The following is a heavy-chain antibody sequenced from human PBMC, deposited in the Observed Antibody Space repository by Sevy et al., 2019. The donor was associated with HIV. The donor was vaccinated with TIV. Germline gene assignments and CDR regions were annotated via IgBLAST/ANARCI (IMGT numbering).Heavy chain of an antibody. CDR3: AGENAWGRGYS. CDR1: GGSISSLY. V-gene: IGHV4-59*08. D-gene: IGHD1-26*01. CDR2: IYYNGHI. J-gene: IGHJ4*02. Sequence: SETLSLTCTVSGGSISSLYWNWIRQPPGKGLEWIANIYYNGHINYNPSLKSRVTLSLDTSKNQFALRLTSVTAADTAMYYCAGENAWGRGYSWGQGTLVTVSS.